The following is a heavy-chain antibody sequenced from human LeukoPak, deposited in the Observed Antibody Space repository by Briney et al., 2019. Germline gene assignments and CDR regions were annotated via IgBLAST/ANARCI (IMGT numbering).Heavy chain of an antibody. D-gene: IGHD5-12*01. J-gene: IGHJ2*01. CDR1: GYTLTELS. V-gene: IGHV1-24*01. CDR3: ATFIVATPRAYWYFDL. Sequence: ASVKVSCKVSGYTLTELSMHWVRQAPGKGLEWMGGFDPEDGETIYAQKFQGRVTMTEDTSTDTAYMELSSLRSEDTAVYYCATFIVATPRAYWYFDLWGRGTLVTVST. CDR2: FDPEDGET.